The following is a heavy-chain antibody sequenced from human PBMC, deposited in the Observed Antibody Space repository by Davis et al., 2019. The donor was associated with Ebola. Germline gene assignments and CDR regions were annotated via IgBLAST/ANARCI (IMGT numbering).Heavy chain of an antibody. CDR1: GGSISSSNW. V-gene: IGHV4-4*02. J-gene: IGHJ6*04. CDR2: IYHSGST. Sequence: MPGGSLRLSCAVSGGSISSSNWWSWVRQPPGKGLEWIGEIYHSGSTNYNPSLKSRVTISVDTSKNQFSLKLSSVTAADTAVYYCARGTVKDYHYGMDVWGKGTTVTVSS. D-gene: IGHD4-17*01. CDR3: ARGTVKDYHYGMDV.